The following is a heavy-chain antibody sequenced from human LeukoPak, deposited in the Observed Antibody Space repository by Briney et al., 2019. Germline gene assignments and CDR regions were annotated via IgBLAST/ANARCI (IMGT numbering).Heavy chain of an antibody. CDR3: ARTPSLGYCTNGVCYTHYYYYYGMDV. V-gene: IGHV1-18*01. CDR2: ISAYNGNT. J-gene: IGHJ6*02. CDR1: GYTFTSYG. D-gene: IGHD2-8*01. Sequence: AASVKVSCKASGYTFTSYGISWVRQAPGQGLEWMGWISAYNGNTNYAQKLQGRVTMTTDTSTSTAYMELRSLRSDDTAVYYCARTPSLGYCTNGVCYTHYYYYYGMDVWGQGTTVTVSS.